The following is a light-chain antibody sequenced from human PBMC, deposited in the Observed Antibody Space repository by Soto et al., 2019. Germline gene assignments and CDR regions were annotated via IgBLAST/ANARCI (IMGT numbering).Light chain of an antibody. V-gene: IGLV2-11*01. J-gene: IGLJ1*01. CDR1: STDFGGYKY. CDR3: CSYAGSYTSYV. CDR2: DVS. Sequence: QSALTQPRSVSGSPGQSVSISCAGTSTDFGGYKYVSWYQQHPGKAPKLMIYDVSKRPSGVPDRFSGSKSGNTASLTISGLQAEDEADYYCCSYAGSYTSYVFGTGTKVTVL.